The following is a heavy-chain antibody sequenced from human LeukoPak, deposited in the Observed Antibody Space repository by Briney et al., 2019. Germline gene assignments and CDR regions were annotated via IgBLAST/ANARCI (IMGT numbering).Heavy chain of an antibody. Sequence: PGGSLRLSCAASGFTFSSCAMSWVRQAPGKGLEWVSAISGSGGSTNYADSVKGRFTISRDNSKNTLYLQMNSLRAEDTAVYYCAREGCSSTSCYTAFDIWGQGTMVTVSS. V-gene: IGHV3-23*01. J-gene: IGHJ3*02. CDR2: ISGSGGST. CDR3: AREGCSSTSCYTAFDI. D-gene: IGHD2-2*02. CDR1: GFTFSSCA.